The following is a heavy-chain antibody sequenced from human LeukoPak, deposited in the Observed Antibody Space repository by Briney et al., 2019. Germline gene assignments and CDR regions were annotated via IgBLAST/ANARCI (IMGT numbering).Heavy chain of an antibody. D-gene: IGHD6-13*01. CDR1: GVTLSNYG. Sequence: PGGSLRLSCAVSGVTLSNYGMSWVRQAPGKGLEWVAGISGSGGSTNYADSVKGRFTISRDNSKNTLYLQMNSQRAEDTAVYYCARADSSSFGIGAFDIWGQGTMVTVSS. J-gene: IGHJ3*02. CDR3: ARADSSSFGIGAFDI. V-gene: IGHV3-23*01. CDR2: ISGSGGST.